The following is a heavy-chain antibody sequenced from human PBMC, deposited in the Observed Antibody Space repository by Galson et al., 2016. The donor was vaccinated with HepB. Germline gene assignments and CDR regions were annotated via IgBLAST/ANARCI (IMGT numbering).Heavy chain of an antibody. V-gene: IGHV3-9*01. D-gene: IGHD2-2*01. J-gene: IGHJ6*02. CDR1: GFTFDECA. CDR2: ISWNSGSR. Sequence: SLRLSCAASGFTFDECAMRWVRQAPGKGLEWVSGISWNSGSRGYGDSVKGRFTISRDNAKNSLYLQMNSLRFEDTAFYYCVKDMGFEFAGTSVGMDVWGQGTTVTVSS. CDR3: VKDMGFEFAGTSVGMDV.